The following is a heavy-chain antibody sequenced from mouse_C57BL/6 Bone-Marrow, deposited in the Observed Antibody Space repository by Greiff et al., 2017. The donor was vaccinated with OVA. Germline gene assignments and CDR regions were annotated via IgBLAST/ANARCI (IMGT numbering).Heavy chain of an antibody. CDR2: IYPGDGDT. CDR1: GYAFSSSW. D-gene: IGHD2-3*01. CDR3: ARSAIYDGYNVPIDY. V-gene: IGHV1-82*01. J-gene: IGHJ2*01. Sequence: QVHVKQSGPELVKPGASVKISCKASGYAFSSSWMNWVKQRPGKGLEWIGRIYPGDGDTNYTGKFKGKATLTADKSSSTAYMQLSSLTSEDSAVYFCARSAIYDGYNVPIDYWGQGTTLTVSS.